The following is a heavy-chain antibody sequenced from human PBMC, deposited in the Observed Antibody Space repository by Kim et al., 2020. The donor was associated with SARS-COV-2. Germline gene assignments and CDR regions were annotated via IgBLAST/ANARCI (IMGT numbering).Heavy chain of an antibody. CDR2: IIPIFGTA. Sequence: SVKVSCKASGGTFSSYAISWVRQAPGQGLEWMGGIIPIFGTANYAQKFQGRVTITADESTSTAYMELSSLRSEDTAVYYCARGEDYGGNSGVFDYWGQGTLVTVSS. CDR3: ARGEDYGGNSGVFDY. V-gene: IGHV1-69*13. CDR1: GGTFSSYA. J-gene: IGHJ4*02. D-gene: IGHD4-17*01.